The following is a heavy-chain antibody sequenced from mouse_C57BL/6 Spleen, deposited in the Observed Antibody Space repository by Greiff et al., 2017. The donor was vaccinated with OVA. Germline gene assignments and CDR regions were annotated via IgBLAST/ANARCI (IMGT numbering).Heavy chain of an antibody. CDR1: GYTFTSYW. D-gene: IGHD1-1*02. CDR3: ARRWREGYFDV. CDR2: IYPSDSET. J-gene: IGHJ1*03. Sequence: QVQLQQPGAELVRPGSSVKLSCKASGYTFTSYWMDWVKQRPGQGLEWIGNIYPSDSETHYNQKFKDKATLTVDKSSSTAYMQLSSLTSEDSAVYYCARRWREGYFDVWGKGTTVTVSS. V-gene: IGHV1-61*01.